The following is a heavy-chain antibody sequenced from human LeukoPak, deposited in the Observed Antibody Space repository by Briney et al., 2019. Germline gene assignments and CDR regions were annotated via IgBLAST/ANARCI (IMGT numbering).Heavy chain of an antibody. CDR3: AREGIAAQARTFDY. V-gene: IGHV3-30-3*01. Sequence: GGSLRLSCAASGFTFSSYAMHWVRQAPGKGLEWVAVISYDGSNKYYADSVKGRFTISRDNSKNTLYLQMNSLRAEDTAVYYCAREGIAAQARTFDYWGQGTLVTVSS. J-gene: IGHJ4*02. CDR2: ISYDGSNK. D-gene: IGHD6-13*01. CDR1: GFTFSSYA.